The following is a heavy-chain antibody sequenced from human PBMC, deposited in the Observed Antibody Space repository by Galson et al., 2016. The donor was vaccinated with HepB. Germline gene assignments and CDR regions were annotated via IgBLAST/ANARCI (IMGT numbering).Heavy chain of an antibody. Sequence: SLRLSCAGSGFSFSIYNIHWVRQAPGKGLEWVASISPSNSYIFYGDSVKGRFTISRDNAKNSLFLKMNSLSGEDTAVYYCARDPLGLVINPYVDVWGQWTTVTVSS. D-gene: IGHD2-2*01. V-gene: IGHV3-21*01. CDR1: GFSFSIYN. CDR3: ARDPLGLVINPYVDV. J-gene: IGHJ6*02. CDR2: ISPSNSYI.